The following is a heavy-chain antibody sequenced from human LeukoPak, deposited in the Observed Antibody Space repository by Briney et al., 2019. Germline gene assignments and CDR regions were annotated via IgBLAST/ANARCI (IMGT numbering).Heavy chain of an antibody. CDR2: ISPSGTTI. D-gene: IGHD5-12*01. Sequence: GGSLRLSCVASGFTFSGYEMNWVRQAPGKGLEWVSYISPSGTTIYYADSVKGRFTISRDNSKNMLYLQMNSLRVEDTAVYYCASHGGLWGQGTLVTVSS. CDR3: ASHGGL. V-gene: IGHV3-48*01. J-gene: IGHJ4*02. CDR1: GFTFSGYE.